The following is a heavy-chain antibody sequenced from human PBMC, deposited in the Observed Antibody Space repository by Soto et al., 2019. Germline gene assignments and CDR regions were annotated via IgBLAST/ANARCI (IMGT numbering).Heavy chain of an antibody. V-gene: IGHV2-5*02. J-gene: IGHJ6*02. D-gene: IGHD4-17*01. CDR3: FLFMTAVSTFGMDV. CDR2: IYWDDDK. CDR1: GFSLITTGSG. Sequence: QITLKESGPTLVEPTQTLTLTCTFSGFSLITTGSGVAWIRQPPGKALEWLALIYWDDDKRYSPSLKSRLTITKDTSKNQVVLTMTNMDHVDTGTYFCFLFMTAVSTFGMDVWGQGTAVTGSS.